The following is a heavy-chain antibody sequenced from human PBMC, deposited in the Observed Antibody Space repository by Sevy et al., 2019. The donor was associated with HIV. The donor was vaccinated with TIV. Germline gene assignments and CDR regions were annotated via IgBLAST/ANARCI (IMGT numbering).Heavy chain of an antibody. J-gene: IGHJ4*02. V-gene: IGHV3-7*01. CDR2: INQDGSET. CDR1: GFTFSSYW. Sequence: GESLRLSCAASGFTFSSYWMSWVRQAPGKGLEWVATINQDGSETFYLDSVKGRFTISRHNPRKSLYLQMNSLSAEDTAVYYCARLFYGSADYWGQGTLVTVSS. CDR3: ARLFYGSADY. D-gene: IGHD3-10*01.